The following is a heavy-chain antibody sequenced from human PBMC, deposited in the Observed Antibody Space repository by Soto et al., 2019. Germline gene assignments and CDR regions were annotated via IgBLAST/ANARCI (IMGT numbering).Heavy chain of an antibody. CDR1: GFTFSSFG. D-gene: IGHD3-16*01. V-gene: IGHV3-30*18. Sequence: QVQLVESGGGVVQPGRSLRLSCGASGFTFSSFGMHWVRQAPGKGLEWVAVISFDGSKKYYADAVKGRFTISRDRSKNTMYMPINSLQPEDTAVYYCAKSGDPGTMITFAGVEVPHIDYWGQGTLVTVSS. J-gene: IGHJ4*02. CDR3: AKSGDPGTMITFAGVEVPHIDY. CDR2: ISFDGSKK.